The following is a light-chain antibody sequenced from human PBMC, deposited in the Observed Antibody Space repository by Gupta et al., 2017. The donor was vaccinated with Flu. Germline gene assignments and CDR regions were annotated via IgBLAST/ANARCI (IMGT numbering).Light chain of an antibody. CDR2: SGS. CDR1: QSSDSS. V-gene: IGKV6-21*01. Sequence: VLTQSPTSQPVTPKAKATIPSRGSQSSDSSLHWYQQKPDQSPKVLIKSGSQSFSGVPARFSGSGSGTXFTLKIXRLEAEDAAGYYCHQSRRVPGTFGXGTKLEIK. J-gene: IGKJ2*01. CDR3: HQSRRVPGT.